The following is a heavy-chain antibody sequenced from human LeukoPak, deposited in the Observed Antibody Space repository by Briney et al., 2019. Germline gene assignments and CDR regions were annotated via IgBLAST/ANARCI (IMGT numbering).Heavy chain of an antibody. D-gene: IGHD4-17*01. CDR3: AGEGEYGQSYS. CDR2: IYRGRT. J-gene: IGHJ5*02. CDR1: GDSISYESYY. V-gene: IGHV4-30-2*01. Sequence: SETLSLTCAVSGDSISYESYYWNWIRQPPGKGPEWIGNIYRGRTRLNPSYTSRVAISVDMSKSQVSLSLTSVTAAQTAIYSCAGEGEYGQSYSWGQGVLVVVSA.